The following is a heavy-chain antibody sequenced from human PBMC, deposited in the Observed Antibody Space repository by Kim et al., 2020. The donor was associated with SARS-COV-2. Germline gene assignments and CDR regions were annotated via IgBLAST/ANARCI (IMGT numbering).Heavy chain of an antibody. CDR2: INHSGST. CDR3: ATGREDWGDYDSSGDTDN. V-gene: IGHV4-34*01. D-gene: IGHD3-22*01. CDR1: GGSFSGYY. J-gene: IGHJ5*01. Sequence: SETLSLTCAAYGGSFSGYYWNWIRQPPGKGLEWIGEINHSGSTNYNASPKTRGITLLDMFKNQSSLMLTSVTVADTAADYCATGREDWGDYDSSGDTDN.